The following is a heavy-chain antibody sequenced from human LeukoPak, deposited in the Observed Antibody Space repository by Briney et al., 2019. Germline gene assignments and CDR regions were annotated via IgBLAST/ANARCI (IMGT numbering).Heavy chain of an antibody. Sequence: GGSPRLSCAASGFTFSSYGMHWVRQAPGKGLEWVAVIWYDGSNKYYADSVKGRFTISRDNSKNTLYLQMNSLRAEDTAVYYCAGGVPAYYYYGMDVWGQGTTVTVSS. CDR1: GFTFSSYG. CDR2: IWYDGSNK. D-gene: IGHD2-2*01. J-gene: IGHJ6*02. CDR3: AGGVPAYYYYGMDV. V-gene: IGHV3-33*01.